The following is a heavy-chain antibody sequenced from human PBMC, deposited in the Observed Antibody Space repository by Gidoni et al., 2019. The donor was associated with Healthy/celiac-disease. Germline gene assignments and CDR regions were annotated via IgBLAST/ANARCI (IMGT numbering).Heavy chain of an antibody. CDR1: GGSISSSSYY. CDR2: IYYSGST. D-gene: IGHD3-10*01. CDR3: ARLSAWSGLWFGERYFDY. Sequence: QLQLQESGPGLVKPSETLSLTCTVSGGSISSSSYYWGWIRQPPGKGLEWIGSIYYSGSTYYNPSLKSRVTISVDTSKNQFSLKLSSVTAADTAVYYCARLSAWSGLWFGERYFDYWGQGTLVTVSS. J-gene: IGHJ4*02. V-gene: IGHV4-39*01.